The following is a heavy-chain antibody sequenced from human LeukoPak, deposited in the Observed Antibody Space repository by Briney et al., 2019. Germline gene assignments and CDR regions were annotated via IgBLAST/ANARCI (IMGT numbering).Heavy chain of an antibody. CDR3: ARGYCSGGSCYSVFWFDP. CDR2: IIGSGGST. Sequence: GGSLRLSCAASGFTFSSYAMNWVRQAPGKGLEWVSTIIGSGGSTYYADSVKGRFTISRDNSKNTLYLQMNSLRAEDTAVYYCARGYCSGGSCYSVFWFDPWGQGTLVTVSS. D-gene: IGHD2-15*01. CDR1: GFTFSSYA. J-gene: IGHJ5*02. V-gene: IGHV3-23*01.